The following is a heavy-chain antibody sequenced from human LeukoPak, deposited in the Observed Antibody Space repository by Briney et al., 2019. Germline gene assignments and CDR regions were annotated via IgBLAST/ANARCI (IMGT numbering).Heavy chain of an antibody. V-gene: IGHV1-69*06. CDR1: GGTFSSYA. CDR2: IIPIFGTA. Sequence: SVKVSCKASGGTFSSYAISWVRQAPGQGLEWMGGIIPIFGTANYAQKFQGRVTITADKSTSTAYMELSSLRSEDTAVYYCARHEDMNSASGYWGQGTLVTVSS. J-gene: IGHJ4*02. D-gene: IGHD2-15*01. CDR3: ARHEDMNSASGY.